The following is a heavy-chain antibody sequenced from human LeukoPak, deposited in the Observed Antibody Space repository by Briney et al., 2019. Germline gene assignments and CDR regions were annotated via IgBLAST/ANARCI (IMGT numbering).Heavy chain of an antibody. CDR1: GGYISTYY. CDR3: TRDKGPSADRTAFDF. CDR2: VYNSGST. D-gene: IGHD1-1*01. V-gene: IGHV4-59*01. Sequence: SETLSLTCSVSGGYISTYYWSWIRQPPGRGLEWIGYVYNSGSTNYNPSLKSRVTMSVDTSKNQFSLQLRSVTPADTAVYYCTRDKGPSADRTAFDFWGQGTLVTVSS. J-gene: IGHJ4*02.